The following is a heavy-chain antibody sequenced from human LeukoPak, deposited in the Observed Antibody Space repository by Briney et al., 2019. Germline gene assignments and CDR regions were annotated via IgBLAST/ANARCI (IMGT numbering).Heavy chain of an antibody. CDR3: ARVPPEGSHYYFDY. J-gene: IGHJ4*02. CDR2: IWYDGSNV. CDR1: GFTFSNYG. V-gene: IGHV3-33*01. Sequence: PGGSLRLSCAASGFTFSNYGMHWARQAPGKGLEWVGVIWYDGSNVKYPDSVKGRFTISRDNSKNMMYLQMNSLRAEDTAVYYCARVPPEGSHYYFDYWGQGTLVTVSS. D-gene: IGHD1-14*01.